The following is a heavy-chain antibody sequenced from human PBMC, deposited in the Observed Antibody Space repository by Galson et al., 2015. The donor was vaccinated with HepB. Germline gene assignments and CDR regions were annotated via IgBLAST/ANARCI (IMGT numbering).Heavy chain of an antibody. Sequence: SLRLSCAASGFTFSSYAMNWVRQAPGKGLEWVSGIGVNDGSIYYANSVKGRFTISRDDSKNTLYLQMNSLRDEDTAVYYCATEKLLPLTIPPVYFDYWGQGSLVTVSS. V-gene: IGHV3-23*01. D-gene: IGHD3-22*01. CDR1: GFTFSSYA. CDR3: ATEKLLPLTIPPVYFDY. CDR2: IGVNDGSI. J-gene: IGHJ4*02.